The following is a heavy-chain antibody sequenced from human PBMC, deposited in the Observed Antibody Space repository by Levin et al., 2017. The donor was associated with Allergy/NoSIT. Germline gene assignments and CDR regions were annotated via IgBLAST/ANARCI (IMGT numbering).Heavy chain of an antibody. CDR1: GGSISSYY. CDR2: IYYSGST. J-gene: IGHJ4*02. CDR3: ARGFEAAAGYFDY. Sequence: PSETLSLTCTVSGGSISSYYWSWIRQPPGKGLEWIGYIYYSGSTNYNPSLKSRVTISVDTSKNQFSLKLSSVTAADTAVYYCARGFEAAAGYFDYWGQGTLVTVSS. D-gene: IGHD6-13*01. V-gene: IGHV4-59*01.